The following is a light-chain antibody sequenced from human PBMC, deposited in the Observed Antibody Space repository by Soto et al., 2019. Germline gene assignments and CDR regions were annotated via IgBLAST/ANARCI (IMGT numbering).Light chain of an antibody. CDR1: SGHSSYI. Sequence: QPVLTQSSSASASLGSSVKLTCTLSSGHSSYIISWHQQQPGKAPRFLMKLEGSGSYNKGSELPDRFSGSSSGPDRYLTISDLQSEDEADYYCETWDSNTRVFGGGTKVTVL. CDR3: ETWDSNTRV. CDR2: LEGSGSY. V-gene: IGLV4-60*03. J-gene: IGLJ2*01.